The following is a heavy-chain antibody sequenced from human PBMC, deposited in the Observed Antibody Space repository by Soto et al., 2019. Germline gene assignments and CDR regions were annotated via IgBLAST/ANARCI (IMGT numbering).Heavy chain of an antibody. CDR1: GFSLTTNGVG. J-gene: IGHJ4*02. D-gene: IGHD3-16*01. Sequence: QITLKESGHTLVKPTQPLALTCTFSGFSLTTNGVGVGWFRQPPGKALQWLALLYWDDDRRYSPSLNSRLTITKDTSKNQVFLTLANVDPVDTATYYCAPRLRMIDPFDYWGQGTLVTGSS. CDR3: APRLRMIDPFDY. CDR2: LYWDDDR. V-gene: IGHV2-5*02.